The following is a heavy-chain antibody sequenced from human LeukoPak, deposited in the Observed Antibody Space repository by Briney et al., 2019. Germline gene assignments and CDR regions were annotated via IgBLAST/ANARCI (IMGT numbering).Heavy chain of an antibody. V-gene: IGHV3-30*18. CDR2: ISYDGSNK. CDR1: GFTFSSYG. Sequence: GGSLRLSCAASGFTFSSYGMHWVRQAPGKGLEWVAVISYDGSNKYYADSVKGRFTISRDNSKNTLYLQMNSLRAEDTAVYYCAKERSPIAAAGTKHFDYWGQGTLVTVSS. CDR3: AKERSPIAAAGTKHFDY. D-gene: IGHD6-13*01. J-gene: IGHJ4*02.